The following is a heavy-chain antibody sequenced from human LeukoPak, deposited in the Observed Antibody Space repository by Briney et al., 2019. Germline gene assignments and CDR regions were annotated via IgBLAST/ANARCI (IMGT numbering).Heavy chain of an antibody. CDR3: AKDRTKYCSGGTCYSSYSFDY. V-gene: IGHV3-30*02. Sequence: GGSLRLSCAAPGFTFSSYGMHWVRQAPGKGLEWVAFIRSDGSNEYYTGSVKGRFTISRDNSKNTLSLQMNSLRAEDTALYYCAKDRTKYCSGGTCYSSYSFDYWGQGTLVTVSS. J-gene: IGHJ4*02. D-gene: IGHD2-15*01. CDR1: GFTFSSYG. CDR2: IRSDGSNE.